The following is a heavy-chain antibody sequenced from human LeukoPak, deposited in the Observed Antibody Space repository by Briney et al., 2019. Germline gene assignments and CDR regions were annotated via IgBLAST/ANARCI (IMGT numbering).Heavy chain of an antibody. D-gene: IGHD3-22*01. CDR1: GFTSSSYS. Sequence: GGSLRLSCAASGFTSSSYSMNWVRQVPGKGLEWVSYISSSSSTMYYADSVKGRFSISRDNAKESLYLQMNSLRAEDTAVYYCARDHHRRLYDSQARDTFDIWGQGTMVTVSS. CDR3: ARDHHRRLYDSQARDTFDI. V-gene: IGHV3-48*01. CDR2: ISSSSSTM. J-gene: IGHJ3*02.